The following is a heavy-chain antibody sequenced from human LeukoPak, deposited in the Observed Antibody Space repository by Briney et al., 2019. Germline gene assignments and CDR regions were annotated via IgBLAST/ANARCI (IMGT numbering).Heavy chain of an antibody. Sequence: ASVKVSCKASGYTFTIYGISWVRQAPGQGLEWMGWISAYNGNTNYAQKLQGRVTMTTDTSTSTAYMELRSLRSDDTAVYYCARDTRSYYASALRGGDYWGQGTLVTVSS. CDR3: ARDTRSYYASALRGGDY. D-gene: IGHD1-26*01. J-gene: IGHJ4*02. CDR1: GYTFTIYG. V-gene: IGHV1-18*01. CDR2: ISAYNGNT.